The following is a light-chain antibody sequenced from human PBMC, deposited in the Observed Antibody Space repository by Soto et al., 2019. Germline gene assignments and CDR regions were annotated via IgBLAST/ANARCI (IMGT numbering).Light chain of an antibody. V-gene: IGKV3-15*01. CDR3: QQYNIRPPEVT. Sequence: EKVMTQSPATLSVSPGESATLSCRASQSVNRNLAWYQQKPGQTPRLLIYGASTRAAGVPVRFSGSGSGTDFNLTISSLQSEDFAIYYCQQYNIRPPEVTFGPGTKVDIK. J-gene: IGKJ3*01. CDR1: QSVNRN. CDR2: GAS.